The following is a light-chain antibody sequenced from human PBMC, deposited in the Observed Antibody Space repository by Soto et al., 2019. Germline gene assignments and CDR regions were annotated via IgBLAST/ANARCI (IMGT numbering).Light chain of an antibody. CDR3: QHYNPYSGP. J-gene: IGKJ1*01. V-gene: IGKV1-5*01. Sequence: DIQMTQSPSTLSASVGDRVTITCRASQNIRTWLSWYQQKPGKAPNLLIFDASSSHSGVPSRFSGSGSGTEFTLTITSLQPDDFATYYCQHYNPYSGPFGQGTKVDIK. CDR2: DAS. CDR1: QNIRTW.